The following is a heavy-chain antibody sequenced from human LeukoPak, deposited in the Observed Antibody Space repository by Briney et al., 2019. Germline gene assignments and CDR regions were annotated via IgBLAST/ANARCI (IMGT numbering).Heavy chain of an antibody. J-gene: IGHJ3*02. CDR3: ARRFSYSDAFDI. Sequence: SETLSLTCTVSGGSISSYYWSWIRQPPGKGLEWIGYIYYSGSTNYNPSLKSRVTMSVDTSKNQFSLKLSSVTAADTAVYYCARRFSYSDAFDIWGQGTMVTVSS. CDR2: IYYSGST. CDR1: GGSISSYY. V-gene: IGHV4-59*08. D-gene: IGHD2-15*01.